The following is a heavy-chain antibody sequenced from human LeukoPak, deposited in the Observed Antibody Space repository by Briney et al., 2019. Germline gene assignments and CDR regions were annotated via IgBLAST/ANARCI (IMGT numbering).Heavy chain of an antibody. CDR2: INDSGTI. CDR1: GGSFSNYY. D-gene: IGHD1-7*01. CDR3: ARRWNYGRNYYIDV. Sequence: SETLSLTCAVYGGSFSNYYWSWIRQPPGKGMEWIGEINDSGTINYNPSLMSRVTISVDKSKNQFSLKLSSVTAADTAVYYCARRWNYGRNYYIDVWGKGATVSVSS. V-gene: IGHV4-34*01. J-gene: IGHJ6*03.